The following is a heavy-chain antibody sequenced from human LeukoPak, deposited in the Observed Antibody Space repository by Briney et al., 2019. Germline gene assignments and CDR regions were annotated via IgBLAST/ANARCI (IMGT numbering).Heavy chain of an antibody. V-gene: IGHV4-4*02. J-gene: IGHJ3*02. CDR1: GDSISSSNW. Sequence: SETLSLTCAVSGDSISSSNWWSWVRQPPGMGLEWIGEIYHSGSTNYNPSLKSRVTMSVDTSKNQFSLKLSSVTAADTAVYFCARGPYSYDSSGAFDIWGQGTMVTVSS. CDR2: IYHSGST. D-gene: IGHD3-22*01. CDR3: ARGPYSYDSSGAFDI.